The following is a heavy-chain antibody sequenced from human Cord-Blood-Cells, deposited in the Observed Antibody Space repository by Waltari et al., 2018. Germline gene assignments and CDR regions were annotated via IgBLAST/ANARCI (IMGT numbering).Heavy chain of an antibody. V-gene: IGHV1-3*01. CDR2: INAGNGNT. Sequence: QVQLVQSGAEVKKPGASVKVSCKASGYTFTSYAMHWVRQAPGQRLEWMGWINAGNGNTKYSQKFQGRVTITRDTSASTAYMELSSLRSEDTAVYYCARDREYSSSWYAYYYYYYGMDVWGQGTTVTVSS. D-gene: IGHD6-13*01. CDR3: ARDREYSSSWYAYYYYYYGMDV. CDR1: GYTFTSYA. J-gene: IGHJ6*02.